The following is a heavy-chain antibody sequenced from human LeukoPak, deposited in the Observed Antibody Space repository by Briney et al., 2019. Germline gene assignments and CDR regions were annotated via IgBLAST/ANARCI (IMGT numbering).Heavy chain of an antibody. CDR1: GGTFSSYT. CDR3: ARDDRWELLCPDY. Sequence: SVKVSCKASGGTFSSYTISWVRQAPGQGLEWMGRIIPILGIANYAQKFQGRVTMTTDTSTSTAYMELRSLRSDDTAVYYCARDDRWELLCPDYWGQGTLVTVSS. J-gene: IGHJ4*02. V-gene: IGHV1-69*04. CDR2: IIPILGIA. D-gene: IGHD1-26*01.